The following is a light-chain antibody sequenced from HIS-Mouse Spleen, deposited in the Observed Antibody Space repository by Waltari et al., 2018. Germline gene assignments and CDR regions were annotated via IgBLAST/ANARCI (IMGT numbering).Light chain of an antibody. CDR1: SLRTYY. Sequence: SSELTQDPAVSVSLGQTVRITCHGDSLRTYYAPWYQQKPGQAPVLVIYGNTNRPSGIPDRFSGSSSGNTASLTITGAQAEDEADYYCNSRDSSGNHWVFGGGTKLTVL. V-gene: IGLV3-19*01. CDR3: NSRDSSGNHWV. CDR2: GNT. J-gene: IGLJ3*02.